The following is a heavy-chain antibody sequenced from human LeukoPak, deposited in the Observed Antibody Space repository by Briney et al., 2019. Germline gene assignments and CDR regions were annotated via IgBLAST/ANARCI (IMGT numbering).Heavy chain of an antibody. V-gene: IGHV3-64*01. CDR3: ARAMIVRYYGMDV. CDR2: ISSNGGST. J-gene: IGHJ6*02. CDR1: GSTFSSYA. Sequence: GGSLRLSCAASGSTFSSYAMHWVRQAPGKGLEYVSAISSNGGSTYYANSVKGRFTISRDNSKNTLYLQMGSLRAEDMAVYYCARAMIVRYYGMDVWGQGTTVTVSS. D-gene: IGHD3-22*01.